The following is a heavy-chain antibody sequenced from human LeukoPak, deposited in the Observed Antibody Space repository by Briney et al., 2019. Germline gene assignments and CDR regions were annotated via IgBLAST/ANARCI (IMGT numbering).Heavy chain of an antibody. CDR1: GGSISSSPYY. CDR3: ARDFLGAGTVGAXXGY. J-gene: IGHJ4*02. V-gene: IGHV4-39*02. D-gene: IGHD1-26*01. CDR2: IYYSGNT. Sequence: SETLSLTCTVSGGSISSSPYYWVWVRQPPGKGLEWIGNIYYSGNTYYNPSLSTRVTISVDTSKNQFSLRLSSVSAADTAVYYCARDFLGAGTVGAXXGYXXXGTXVTVSS.